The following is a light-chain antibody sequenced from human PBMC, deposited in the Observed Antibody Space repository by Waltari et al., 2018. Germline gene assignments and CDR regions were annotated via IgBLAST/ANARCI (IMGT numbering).Light chain of an antibody. CDR2: QDS. Sequence: SYELTQPPSVSVSPGQTASITCSGDKLGDKYACWYQQKPGQSPGLGIYQDSKRPSGIPERFSGSNSGNTATLTISGTQAMDEADYYCQAWDSSWVFGGGTKLTVL. V-gene: IGLV3-1*01. J-gene: IGLJ3*02. CDR3: QAWDSSWV. CDR1: KLGDKY.